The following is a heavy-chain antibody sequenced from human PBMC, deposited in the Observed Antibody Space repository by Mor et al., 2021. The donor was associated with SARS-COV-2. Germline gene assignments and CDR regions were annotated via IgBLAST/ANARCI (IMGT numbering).Heavy chain of an antibody. CDR3: ARDLSIGAAVDY. D-gene: IGHD6-13*01. J-gene: IGHJ4*02. CDR2: NK. Sequence: NKYYVDSVKGRFTISRDNSKNTLYLQMNSLRAEDTAVYYCARDLSIGAAVDYWGQGTLVTVSS. V-gene: IGHV3-33*01.